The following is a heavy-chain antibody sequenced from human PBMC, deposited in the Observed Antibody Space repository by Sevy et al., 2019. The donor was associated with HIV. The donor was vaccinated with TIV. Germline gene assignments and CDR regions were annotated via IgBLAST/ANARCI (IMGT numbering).Heavy chain of an antibody. CDR3: AKDLRISAGGTTSFDF. CDR1: GFTFSSYA. D-gene: IGHD6-13*01. Sequence: GGSLRLSCAASGFTFSSYAMSWVRQAPGKGLEWVSAISDSGVSTYYSDSVKGRFTISRDNSKNTLYLQMNGLRAEDTAFYYCAKDLRISAGGTTSFDFWGQGTLVTVSS. V-gene: IGHV3-23*01. CDR2: ISDSGVST. J-gene: IGHJ4*02.